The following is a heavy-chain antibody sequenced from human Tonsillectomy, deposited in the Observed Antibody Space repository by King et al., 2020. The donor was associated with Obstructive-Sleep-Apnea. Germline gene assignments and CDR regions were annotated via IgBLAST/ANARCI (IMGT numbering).Heavy chain of an antibody. CDR2: IYHSGST. V-gene: IGHV4-59*08. Sequence: QLQESGPGLVKPSETLSLTCTVSGGSIISYYCIWILQPPGKGLEWLGYIYHSGSTNYNPSLKSRVTISVDTSTNQFSLKLSSVTAADTAVYYCARQYSYGYVAFDYWGQGTLVTVSS. CDR1: GGSIISYY. D-gene: IGHD5-18*01. CDR3: ARQYSYGYVAFDY. J-gene: IGHJ4*02.